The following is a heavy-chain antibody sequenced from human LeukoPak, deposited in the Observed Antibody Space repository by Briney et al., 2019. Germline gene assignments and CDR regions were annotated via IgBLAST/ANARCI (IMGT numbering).Heavy chain of an antibody. CDR1: GYTFTDHD. J-gene: IGHJ5*02. V-gene: IGHV1-8*01. CDR3: ARDGSGYDSWFDP. CDR2: MNPKSGKI. D-gene: IGHD5-12*01. Sequence: ASVKVSCKASGYTFTDHDINWVRQATGQGLEWMGWMNPKSGKIGIPQKFQGRVTMTSNTSTNTAYMELSSLRSDDTAVYYCARDGSGYDSWFDPWGQGTLVTVSS.